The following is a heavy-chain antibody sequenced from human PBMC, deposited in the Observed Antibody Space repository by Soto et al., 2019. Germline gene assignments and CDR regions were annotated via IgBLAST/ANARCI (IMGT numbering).Heavy chain of an antibody. CDR1: GFTFSSYA. J-gene: IGHJ5*02. CDR3: AREDYYGSGSYYISVSPPDNWFDP. V-gene: IGHV3-30-3*01. CDR2: ISYDGSNK. D-gene: IGHD3-10*01. Sequence: GGSLRLSCAASGFTFSSYAMHWVRQAPGKGLEWVAVISYDGSNKYYADSVKGRFTISRDNSKNTLYLQMNSLRAEDTAVYYCAREDYYGSGSYYISVSPPDNWFDPWGQGTLVTVSS.